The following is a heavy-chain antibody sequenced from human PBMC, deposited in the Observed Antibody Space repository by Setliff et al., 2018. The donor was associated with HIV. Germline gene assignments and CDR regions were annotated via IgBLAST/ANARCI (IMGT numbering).Heavy chain of an antibody. D-gene: IGHD2-21*02. J-gene: IGHJ6*02. CDR2: ISGSGDST. CDR1: GFTFGSCA. V-gene: IGHV3-23*01. Sequence: PGGSLRLSCAPSGFTFGSCAMSWVRQAPGKGLEWVSVISGSGDSTFYADSLKGRFTISRDNSKNTLYLQMNSLRAEDTAVYYCAKTLPTLYPPHDYYFAMDVWGQGTTVTVSS. CDR3: AKTLPTLYPPHDYYFAMDV.